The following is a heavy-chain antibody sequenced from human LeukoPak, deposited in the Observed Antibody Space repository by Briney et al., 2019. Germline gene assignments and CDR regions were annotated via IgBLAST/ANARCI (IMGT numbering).Heavy chain of an antibody. V-gene: IGHV4-4*02. CDR2: IYYSGST. D-gene: IGHD3-3*01. CDR3: ARTEWTYAR. CDR1: GGSVSRSHW. J-gene: IGHJ4*02. Sequence: SETLSLTCAVSGGSVSRSHWWDWVRQPPVKGLEWIGYIYYSGSTNYNPPLKSRVTISLDTSKNQFSLQLSSVTAADTAVYYCARTEWTYARWGQGILVTVSS.